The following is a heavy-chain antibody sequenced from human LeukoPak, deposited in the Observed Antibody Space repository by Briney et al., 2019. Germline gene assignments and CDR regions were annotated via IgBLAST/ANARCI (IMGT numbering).Heavy chain of an antibody. CDR1: GYTFTGYY. Sequence: ASVKVSCKASGYTFTGYYMHWVRQAPGQGLEWMGWINPNSGGTNYAQEFQGRVTMTRDTSISTAYMELSRLRSDDTAVYYCADIAVAGLNAFDIWGQGTMVTVSS. CDR2: INPNSGGT. J-gene: IGHJ3*02. V-gene: IGHV1-2*02. D-gene: IGHD6-19*01. CDR3: ADIAVAGLNAFDI.